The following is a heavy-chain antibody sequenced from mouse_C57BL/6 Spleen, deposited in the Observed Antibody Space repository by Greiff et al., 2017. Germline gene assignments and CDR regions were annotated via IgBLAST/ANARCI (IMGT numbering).Heavy chain of an antibody. V-gene: IGHV1-82*01. CDR2: IYPGDGDT. J-gene: IGHJ2*01. CDR3: ARGIYYDYADY. Sequence: QVQLKQSGPELVKPGASVKISCKASGYAFSSSWMNWVKQRPGKGLEWIGRIYPGDGDTNYNGKFKGKATLTADKSSSTAYMQLSSLTSEDSAVYFCARGIYYDYADYWGQGTTLTVSS. D-gene: IGHD2-4*01. CDR1: GYAFSSSW.